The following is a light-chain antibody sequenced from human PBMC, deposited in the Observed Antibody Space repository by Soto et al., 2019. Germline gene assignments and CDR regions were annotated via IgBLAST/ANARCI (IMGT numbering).Light chain of an antibody. J-gene: IGKJ1*01. Sequence: DIQMTQSPSTLSASVGDRVTITCRASQSISSWLAWYQQKPGKAPKLLIYDASSFESGVPSRFSGSGSGTEFTLTISSLQPDDFATYYCQQYNSSSWTFGQGTKVEIK. V-gene: IGKV1-5*01. CDR1: QSISSW. CDR3: QQYNSSSWT. CDR2: DAS.